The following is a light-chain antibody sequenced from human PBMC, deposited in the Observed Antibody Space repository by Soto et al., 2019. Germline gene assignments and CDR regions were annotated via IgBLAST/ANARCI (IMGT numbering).Light chain of an antibody. Sequence: DIQMTHSPSSAAASVGLRFTITCRASQGISSWLAWYQQKTGKAPKPMIYAASTLHSGVPSSFSGSGSGTDVTLTISSLQPADFATYYCQHFKSFPITFGQGTRLEIK. CDR2: AAS. J-gene: IGKJ5*01. CDR1: QGISSW. V-gene: IGKV1-12*01. CDR3: QHFKSFPIT.